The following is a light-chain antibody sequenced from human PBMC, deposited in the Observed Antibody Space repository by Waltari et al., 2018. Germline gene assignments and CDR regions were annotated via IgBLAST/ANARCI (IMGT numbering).Light chain of an antibody. Sequence: QSVLTQPPSVSGAPGQRVTNSCTGSSPNIGAGYDVHWYQHLPGTAPKLLIYSNSNRPSGVPDRFSGSKSGTSASLAITGLQAEDEADYYCQSYDSSLSGYVFGTGTKVTVL. J-gene: IGLJ1*01. CDR2: SNS. V-gene: IGLV1-40*01. CDR1: SPNIGAGYD. CDR3: QSYDSSLSGYV.